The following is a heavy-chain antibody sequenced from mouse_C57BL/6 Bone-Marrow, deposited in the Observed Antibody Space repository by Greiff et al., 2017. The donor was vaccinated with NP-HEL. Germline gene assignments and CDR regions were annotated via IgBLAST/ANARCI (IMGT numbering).Heavy chain of an antibody. CDR3: AKPFAY. Sequence: VQLQQSGPGLVAPSQSLSITCTVSGFSLTSSGVSWVRQPPGKGLVGLGGIWGDGGTNYHSPLIARLSINKDNSKSQVFLKLNSLHTYDTATYYCAKPFAYWGKGTLVTVSA. CDR1: GFSLTSSG. V-gene: IGHV2-3*01. CDR2: IWGDGGT. J-gene: IGHJ3*01.